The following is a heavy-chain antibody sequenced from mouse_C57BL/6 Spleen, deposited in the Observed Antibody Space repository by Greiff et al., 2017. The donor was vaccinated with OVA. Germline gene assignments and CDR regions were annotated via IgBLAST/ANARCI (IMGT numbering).Heavy chain of an antibody. J-gene: IGHJ2*01. CDR1: GFTFSSYG. Sequence: EVLLVESGGDLVKPGGSLKLSCAASGFTFSSYGMSWVRQTPDKRLEWVATISSGGSYTYYPDSVKGRFTISRDNAKNTLYLQMSSLKSEDTAMEYWARGGKRDYFDDWGKGTTLTVSS. CDR2: ISSGGSYT. V-gene: IGHV5-6*01. CDR3: ARGGKRDYFDD.